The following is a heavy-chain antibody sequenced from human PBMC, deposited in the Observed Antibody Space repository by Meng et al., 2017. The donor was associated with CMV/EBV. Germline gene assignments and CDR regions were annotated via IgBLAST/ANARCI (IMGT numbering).Heavy chain of an antibody. CDR3: ARIAAAGRFDY. CDR2: IYWDDDK. CDR1: GFSRSTSGVG. D-gene: IGHD6-13*01. Sequence: ITLKESGPTAVKPSQTLPLNFTCSGFSRSTSGVGVGWIRQPPGKALEWLALIYWDDDKRYSPSLKSRLTITKDTAKNQVVLTMTNMDPVDTATYYCARIAAAGRFDYWGQGTLVTVSS. J-gene: IGHJ4*02. V-gene: IGHV2-5*02.